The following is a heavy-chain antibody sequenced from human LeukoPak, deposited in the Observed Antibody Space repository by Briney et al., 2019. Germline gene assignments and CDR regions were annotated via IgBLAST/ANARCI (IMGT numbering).Heavy chain of an antibody. CDR1: GSTFDDYA. Sequence: GGSLRLSCAASGSTFDDYAMHWVRQAPGKGLEWVSGISWNSGSIGYADSVKGRFTISRDNAKNSLYLQMNSLRAEDTALYYCAKGLRFLEWLFGDAFDIWGQGTMVTVSS. CDR3: AKGLRFLEWLFGDAFDI. V-gene: IGHV3-9*01. D-gene: IGHD3-3*01. J-gene: IGHJ3*02. CDR2: ISWNSGSI.